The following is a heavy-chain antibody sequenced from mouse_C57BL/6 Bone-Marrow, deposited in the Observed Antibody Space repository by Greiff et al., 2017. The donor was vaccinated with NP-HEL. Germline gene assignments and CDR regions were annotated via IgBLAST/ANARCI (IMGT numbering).Heavy chain of an antibody. CDR2: IDPENGAT. J-gene: IGHJ2*01. CDR1: GFNIKDAY. V-gene: IGHV14-4*01. CDR3: TPLFY. Sequence: VQLQQSGAELVRPGASVTLSCTASGFNIKDAYMHWVKQRPEQGLEWIGWIDPENGATESASKFQGKATITADTSSNTAYLQLSSLTSEDTAVYYCTPLFYWGQGTTLTVSS. D-gene: IGHD2-3*01.